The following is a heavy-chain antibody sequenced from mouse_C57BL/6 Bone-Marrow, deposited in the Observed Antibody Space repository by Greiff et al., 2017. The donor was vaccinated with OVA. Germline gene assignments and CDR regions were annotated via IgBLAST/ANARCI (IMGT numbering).Heavy chain of an antibody. CDR2: IHPNSGST. CDR1: GYTFTSYW. CDR3: ARPYYDYGSWCAY. D-gene: IGHD2-4*01. J-gene: IGHJ3*01. V-gene: IGHV1-64*01. Sequence: QVQLQQPGAELVKPGASVKLSCKASGYTFTSYWMHWVKQRPGQGLEWIGMIHPNSGSTNYNEKFKSKATLTEDKSSSTAYMQLSSLTSEDSAVYYCARPYYDYGSWCAYWGQGTLVTVSA.